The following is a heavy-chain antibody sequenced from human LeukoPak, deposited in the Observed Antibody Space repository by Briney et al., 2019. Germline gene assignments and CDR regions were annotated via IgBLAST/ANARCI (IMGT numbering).Heavy chain of an antibody. CDR2: IYISGST. D-gene: IGHD2-2*02. Sequence: SETLPLTCIVSGDSISSNFWSWIRQPAGKGLEWIGRIYISGSTNYNPSLKSRVTMSVDTSKNQFSLKLSSVTAADTAVYYCARDAFYCSSTSCYNFDYWGQGTLVTVSS. J-gene: IGHJ4*02. V-gene: IGHV4-4*07. CDR1: GDSISSNF. CDR3: ARDAFYCSSTSCYNFDY.